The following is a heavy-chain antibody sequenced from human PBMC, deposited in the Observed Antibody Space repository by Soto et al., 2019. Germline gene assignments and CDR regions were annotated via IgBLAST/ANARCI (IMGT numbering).Heavy chain of an antibody. CDR3: TKSRRGILMVYGFGSMDV. D-gene: IGHD2-8*01. CDR2: ISGSGDGT. Sequence: PGGALRRSCVASGCTGNSHAMSWVRQAPGKGLEWVASISGSGDGTYYGDSVKGRFTISRDSSSSTLYLQMNNLRGEDTAVYFCTKSRRGILMVYGFGSMDVWGQGTTVTVSS. J-gene: IGHJ6*02. CDR1: GCTGNSHA. V-gene: IGHV3-23*01.